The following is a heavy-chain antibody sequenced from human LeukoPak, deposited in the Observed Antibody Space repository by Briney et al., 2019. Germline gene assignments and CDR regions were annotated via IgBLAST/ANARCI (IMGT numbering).Heavy chain of an antibody. V-gene: IGHV3-23*01. CDR2: ISGSGGST. D-gene: IGHD5-12*01. CDR3: AKDEATIGYSYYYMDV. Sequence: PGGSLRLSCAASGFTFSSYAMSWVRQAPGKGLEWVSAISGSGGSTYYADSVKGRFTISRDNFKNTLYLDMIDLRPEDTAVYHCAKDEATIGYSYYYMDVWGKGTTVTVSS. CDR1: GFTFSSYA. J-gene: IGHJ6*03.